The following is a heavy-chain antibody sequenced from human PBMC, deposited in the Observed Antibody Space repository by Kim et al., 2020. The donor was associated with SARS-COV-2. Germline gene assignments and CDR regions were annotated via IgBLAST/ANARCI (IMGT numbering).Heavy chain of an antibody. CDR3: ATRMPPWFRVFKYDYYYGMDV. CDR2: FDPEDGET. Sequence: ASVKVSCKVSGYTLTELSMHWVRQAPGKGLEWMGGFDPEDGETIYAQKFQGRVTMTEDTSTDTAYMELSSLRSEDTAVYYCATRMPPWFRVFKYDYYYGMDVWGQGTTVTVSS. D-gene: IGHD3-10*01. CDR1: GYTLTELS. V-gene: IGHV1-24*01. J-gene: IGHJ6*02.